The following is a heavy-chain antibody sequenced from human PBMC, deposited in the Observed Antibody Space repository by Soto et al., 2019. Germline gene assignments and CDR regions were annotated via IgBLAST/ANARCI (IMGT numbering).Heavy chain of an antibody. J-gene: IGHJ4*02. CDR3: AKDYRGNHWIDF. CDR1: GGTFSSDS. Sequence: SVKVSCKASGGTFSSDSFSWVRQAPGQGLEWMGGIIPMFDTPIYAQKFQDRVTITADESTSTAYMQLNSLRTDDTAFYYCAKDYRGNHWIDFWGLGTLVTVSS. V-gene: IGHV1-69*13. D-gene: IGHD4-17*01. CDR2: IIPMFDTP.